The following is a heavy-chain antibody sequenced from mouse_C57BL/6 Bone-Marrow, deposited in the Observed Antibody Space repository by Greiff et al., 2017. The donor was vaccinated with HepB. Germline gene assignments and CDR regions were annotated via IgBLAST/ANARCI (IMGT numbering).Heavy chain of an antibody. CDR2: IDPANGNT. Sequence: EVQLQQSVAELVRPGASVKLSCTASGFNIQNTYMHWVKQRPEQGLEWIGRIDPANGNTKYAPKFQGKATITADTSSNTAYLQLSSLTSEDTAIYYCAIGPLHDYGHWYLDVWGTGTPVTVSS. CDR1: GFNIQNTY. D-gene: IGHD1-2*01. J-gene: IGHJ1*03. CDR3: AIGPLHDYGHWYLDV. V-gene: IGHV14-3*01.